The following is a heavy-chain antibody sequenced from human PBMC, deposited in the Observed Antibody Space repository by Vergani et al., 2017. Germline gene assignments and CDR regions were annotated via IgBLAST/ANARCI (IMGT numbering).Heavy chain of an antibody. Sequence: QVQLVESGGGVVQPGGSMRLSCSASGLTLSSYGVHWVRQAPGRGLESVTFTRPHEVGAFYSASVRGRFTVSRDNSKNTLYLEMNRLNVDDTAIYYGGKAQGTVVGTWWFDPWGQGTPVTVSS. CDR3: GKAQGTVVGTWWFDP. CDR2: TRPHEVGA. D-gene: IGHD6-13*01. J-gene: IGHJ5*02. V-gene: IGHV3-30*02. CDR1: GLTLSSYG.